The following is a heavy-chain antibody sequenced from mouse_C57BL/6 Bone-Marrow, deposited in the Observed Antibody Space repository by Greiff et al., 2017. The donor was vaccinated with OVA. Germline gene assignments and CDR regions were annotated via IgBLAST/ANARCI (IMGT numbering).Heavy chain of an antibody. J-gene: IGHJ1*03. V-gene: IGHV1-66*01. D-gene: IGHD1-1*01. CDR3: ANYDSSSPRWDFDV. CDR1: GYTFTSYY. CDR2: IYPAGGNT. Sequence: VQLQQPGPELVKPGASVKISCKASGYTFTSYYIHWVKQRPGQGLEWIGWIYPAGGNTKYNEKFKGKATLTADTSSSTAYMQLSSLTSEDSAVYYCANYDSSSPRWDFDVWGTGTTVTVSS.